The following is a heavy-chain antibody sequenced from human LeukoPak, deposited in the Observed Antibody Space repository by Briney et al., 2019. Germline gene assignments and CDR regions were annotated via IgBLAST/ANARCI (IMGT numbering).Heavy chain of an antibody. V-gene: IGHV3-66*01. D-gene: IGHD2-8*02. J-gene: IGHJ5*02. CDR2: IYSGGST. Sequence: GGSLRLSCAASGFTVSSNYMSWVRQAPGKGLEWVSVIYSGGSTYYADSVEGRFTISRDNSKNTLYLQMNSLRAEDTAVYYCASAWSGGWFDPWGQGTLVTVSS. CDR3: ASAWSGGWFDP. CDR1: GFTVSSNY.